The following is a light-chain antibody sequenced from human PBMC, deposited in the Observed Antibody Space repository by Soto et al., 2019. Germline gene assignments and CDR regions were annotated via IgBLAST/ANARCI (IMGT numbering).Light chain of an antibody. CDR2: DAS. Sequence: IVLTQSPATLSLSPGERANLSCRASQSVSSFLAWYQQKPGQAPRLLIYDASNRATGIPARFSGSGSETDFTLTISSHEPEDFAVYYCQHRSNFGPGTKVDIK. CDR3: QHRSN. V-gene: IGKV3-11*01. CDR1: QSVSSF. J-gene: IGKJ3*01.